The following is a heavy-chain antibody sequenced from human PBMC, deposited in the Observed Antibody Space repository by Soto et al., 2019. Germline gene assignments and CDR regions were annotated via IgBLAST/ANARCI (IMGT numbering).Heavy chain of an antibody. CDR3: ARVRGGSSSWTDAFDI. CDR2: INPSGGST. D-gene: IGHD6-13*01. Sequence: QVQLVQSGAEVKKPGASVKVSCKASGYTFTSYYMHWVRQAPGQGLEWMGIINPSGGSTSYAQKFQGRVTMTRDTSTSTVYMELSSLRSEDTAVYYCARVRGGSSSWTDAFDIWGRGTMVTVSS. J-gene: IGHJ3*02. V-gene: IGHV1-46*01. CDR1: GYTFTSYY.